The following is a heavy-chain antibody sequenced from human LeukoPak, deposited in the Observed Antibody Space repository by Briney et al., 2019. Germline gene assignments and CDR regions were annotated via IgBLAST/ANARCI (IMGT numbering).Heavy chain of an antibody. V-gene: IGHV4-4*01. Sequence: GTLSLTCGVSDDDIRMYNWWSWVRQSPGKGLEWIGEMSHGGYSNYNPSLKSRASISIDTSGSAGSLTLTSVTAADTAVYFCATRNADSFYFDYWGRGTLVTVSS. CDR2: MSHGGYS. CDR3: ATRNADSFYFDY. D-gene: IGHD4-17*01. J-gene: IGHJ4*02. CDR1: DDDIRMYNW.